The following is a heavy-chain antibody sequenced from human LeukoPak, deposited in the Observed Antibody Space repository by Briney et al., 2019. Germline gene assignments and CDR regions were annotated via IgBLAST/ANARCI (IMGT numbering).Heavy chain of an antibody. V-gene: IGHV1-46*01. J-gene: IGHJ4*02. D-gene: IGHD4-23*01. Sequence: GGSLRLSCKASGYTFSSYYMHWVRQAPGQGLEWVGLINPTGDSTNYAQNFRGRVTMTRDTSTSTVYMDLSSLRSEDTAVYYCAREASGGYFDYWGQGTLVTVSS. CDR1: GYTFSSYY. CDR3: AREASGGYFDY. CDR2: INPTGDST.